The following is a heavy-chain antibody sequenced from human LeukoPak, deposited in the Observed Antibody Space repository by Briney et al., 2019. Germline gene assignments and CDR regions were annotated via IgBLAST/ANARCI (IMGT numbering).Heavy chain of an antibody. CDR1: GGSISSYY. CDR2: IYYSGST. V-gene: IGHV4-59*01. D-gene: IGHD3-3*01. J-gene: IGHJ4*02. Sequence: PSETLSLTCTVSGGSISSYYWSWIRQPPGKGLEWIGYIYYSGSTNYNPSLKSRVTISVDTSKNQFSLKLSSVTAADTAVYYCARAPLLDFYFDYWGQGTLVTVSS. CDR3: ARAPLLDFYFDY.